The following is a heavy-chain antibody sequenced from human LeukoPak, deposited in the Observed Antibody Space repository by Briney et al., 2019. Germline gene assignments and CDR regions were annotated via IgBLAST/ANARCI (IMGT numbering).Heavy chain of an antibody. CDR2: ISSNGGST. J-gene: IGHJ4*02. V-gene: IGHV3-64*01. D-gene: IGHD3-10*01. CDR3: ARVSFKGGSDY. CDR1: GFTFSHAW. Sequence: PGGSLRLSCAASGFTFSHAWMSWVRQAPGKGLEYVSAISSNGGSTYYANSVKGRFTISRDNSKNTLYLQMGSLRAEDMAVYYCARVSFKGGSDYWGQGTLVTVSS.